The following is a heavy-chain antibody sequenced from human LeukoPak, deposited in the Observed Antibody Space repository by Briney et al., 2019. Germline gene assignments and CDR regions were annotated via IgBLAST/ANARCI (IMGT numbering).Heavy chain of an antibody. J-gene: IGHJ3*02. Sequence: ASVKVSCKASGYTFTRYYIHWVRQAPGQGLEWMGIINPSGGSTSYAQKFQGRVTMTRETSTSTVYMELSSLRSEDTAVYYCATGASGVTFDIWGQGTMVTVSS. CDR3: ATGASGVTFDI. V-gene: IGHV1-46*03. CDR2: INPSGGST. D-gene: IGHD3-16*02. CDR1: GYTFTRYY.